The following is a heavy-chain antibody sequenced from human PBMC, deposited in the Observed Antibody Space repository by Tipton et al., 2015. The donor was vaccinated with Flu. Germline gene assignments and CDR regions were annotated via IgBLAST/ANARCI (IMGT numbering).Heavy chain of an antibody. J-gene: IGHJ4*02. V-gene: IGHV4-38-2*01. D-gene: IGHD3-10*01. CDR3: SRSTYYYGSGSSDY. CDR2: ISHSGST. CDR1: GYSISSGYY. Sequence: TLSLTCAVSGYSISSGYYWGWIRQPPRKGLEWIGSISHSGSTYYKPPLKSRVTISLDTFQNQFSLKLNSVTAADTAVYYCSRSTYYYGSGSSDYWGQGTLVTVSS.